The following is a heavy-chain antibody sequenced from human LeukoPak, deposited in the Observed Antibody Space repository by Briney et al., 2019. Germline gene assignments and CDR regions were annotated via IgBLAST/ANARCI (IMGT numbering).Heavy chain of an antibody. D-gene: IGHD3-3*01. V-gene: IGHV4-31*03. CDR2: IYYSEST. J-gene: IGHJ4*02. CDR3: ARSSEGYYDFWSGYYTAYYFDY. CDR1: GGSISSGGYY. Sequence: SETLSLTCTVSGGSISSGGYYWSWLPQHPGKGLEWFGYIYYSESTYYNPSLKSRVTISVDTSKNQFSLKLSSVTAADTAVYYCARSSEGYYDFWSGYYTAYYFDYWGQGSQVTVSS.